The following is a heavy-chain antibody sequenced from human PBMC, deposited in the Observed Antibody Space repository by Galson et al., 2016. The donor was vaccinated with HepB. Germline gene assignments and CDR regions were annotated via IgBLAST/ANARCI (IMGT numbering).Heavy chain of an antibody. V-gene: IGHV3-23*01. CDR2: ISGSGHT. CDR3: AKLADKESCSSITCPDY. J-gene: IGHJ4*02. CDR1: GFTFSTFA. Sequence: SLRLSCAASGFTFSTFAWRWVRQAPGKGLEWVSTISGSGHTYYGDSVKGRFTISRDNSKNTMYLQMNSLRAEDTAVYYCAKLADKESCSSITCPDYWGQGIIVTVSS. D-gene: IGHD2-2*01.